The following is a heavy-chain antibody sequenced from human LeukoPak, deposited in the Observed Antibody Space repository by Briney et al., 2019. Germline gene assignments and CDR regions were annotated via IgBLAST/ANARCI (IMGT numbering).Heavy chain of an antibody. D-gene: IGHD3-10*01. CDR3: ARAHYGSDDWFDP. Sequence: ASVKVSCKAAGYTFTSYGISWVRQAPGQGLEWMGWISAYNGNTNYAQKLKGRVTMTTDTSTSTAYMELRSLRSDDAAVYYCARAHYGSDDWFDPWGQGTLVTVSS. V-gene: IGHV1-18*01. CDR2: ISAYNGNT. J-gene: IGHJ5*02. CDR1: GYTFTSYG.